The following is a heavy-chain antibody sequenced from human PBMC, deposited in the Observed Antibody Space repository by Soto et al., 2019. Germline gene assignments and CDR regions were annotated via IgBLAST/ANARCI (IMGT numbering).Heavy chain of an antibody. CDR3: ARSRITIFGVVIRRAYGMDV. J-gene: IGHJ6*02. Sequence: EQLVESGGGLIQPGGSLRLSCAASGFTVSSNYMSWVRQAPGKGLEWVSVIYSGGSTYYADSVKGRFTISRDNSKNTLYLQMNSLIAEDTAVDYWARSRITIFGVVIRRAYGMDVWGQGTTVTVSS. CDR1: GFTVSSNY. D-gene: IGHD3-3*01. CDR2: IYSGGST. V-gene: IGHV3-53*01.